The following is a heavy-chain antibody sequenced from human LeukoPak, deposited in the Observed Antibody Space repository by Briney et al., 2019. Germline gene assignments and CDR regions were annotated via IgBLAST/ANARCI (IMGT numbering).Heavy chain of an antibody. CDR2: VHYSGST. J-gene: IGHJ6*03. D-gene: IGHD1-1*01. CDR1: GGSVSSGSYY. CDR3: AREGNGPAYYHFYYMDV. Sequence: SETLSLTCTVSGGSVSSGSYYWSWTRQPPGKGLEWIAYVHYSGSTNYNPSLKSRVTISVDTSKNQFSLKLSSVTAADTAVYYCAREGNGPAYYHFYYMDVWGKGTTVTVSS. V-gene: IGHV4-61*01.